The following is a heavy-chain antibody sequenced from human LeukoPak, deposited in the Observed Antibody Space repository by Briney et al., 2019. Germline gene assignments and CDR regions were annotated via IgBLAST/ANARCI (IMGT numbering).Heavy chain of an antibody. D-gene: IGHD5-12*01. CDR2: IKSKTDGGTT. J-gene: IGHJ4*02. CDR1: GFTFSNTW. CDR3: TTELRWDLPSWHY. Sequence: PGGSLRLSCAASGFTFSNTWMSWVRQAPGKGLEWVGRIKSKTDGGTTDYAAPVKGRFTISRDDSENTLYLQMNSLKSEDTAVYYCTTELRWDLPSWHYWSQGTLVTVSS. V-gene: IGHV3-15*01.